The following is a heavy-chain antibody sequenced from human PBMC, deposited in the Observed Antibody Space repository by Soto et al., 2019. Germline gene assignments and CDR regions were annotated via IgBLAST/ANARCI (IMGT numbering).Heavy chain of an antibody. Sequence: SLRLYCADSGFTFDDNAMHWVRQAPEKGLEWVSGINWKSDIGYADSVKGRSTISRDNAENSLYLQMNSLRAEDTALYYCAISQDRGGRTTFIYWGQGTQVTVSS. V-gene: IGHV3-9*01. CDR1: GFTFDDNA. CDR2: INWKSDI. J-gene: IGHJ4*02. D-gene: IGHD3-16*01. CDR3: AISQDRGGRTTFIY.